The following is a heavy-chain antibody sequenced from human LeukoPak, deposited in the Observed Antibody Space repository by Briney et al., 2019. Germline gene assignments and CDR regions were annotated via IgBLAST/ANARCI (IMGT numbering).Heavy chain of an antibody. CDR3: ARVHSGSYAYYYYYMDV. Sequence: SETLSLTCTVSGGSISSYYWSWIRQPPGKGLEWIGYIYYSGSTNYNPSLKSRVTISVDTSKNQFSLKLSSVTAADTAVYYCARVHSGSYAYYYYYMDVWGKGTTVTVSS. D-gene: IGHD1-26*01. CDR2: IYYSGST. CDR1: GGSISSYY. V-gene: IGHV4-59*01. J-gene: IGHJ6*03.